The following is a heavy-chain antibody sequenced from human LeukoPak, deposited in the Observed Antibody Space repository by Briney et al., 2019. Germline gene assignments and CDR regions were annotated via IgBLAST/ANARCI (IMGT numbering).Heavy chain of an antibody. CDR1: GFTFSDYY. CDR2: ISSSGSTI. V-gene: IGHV3-11*01. J-gene: IGHJ3*01. Sequence: GGSLRLSCAASGFTFSDYYMSWIRQAPGKGLEWVSYISSSGSTIYYADSVKGRFTISRDNAKNSLYLQMNSLRAEDTAVYYCARGMDSATRRAFDLWGQGTMVTVSS. D-gene: IGHD2-2*03. CDR3: ARGMDSATRRAFDL.